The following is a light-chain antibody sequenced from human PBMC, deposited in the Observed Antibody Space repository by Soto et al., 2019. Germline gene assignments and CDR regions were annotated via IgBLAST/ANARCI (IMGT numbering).Light chain of an antibody. Sequence: QSVLTQPPSASGTPGQRVTISCSGSSSNIATKSVNWYQQLPGTAPKLLIYSNSQRSSGVPDRFSGSKSGTSASLAIRGLQSEDEADYYCAAWDDSLNARYVFGNGTKLTVL. CDR3: AAWDDSLNARYV. CDR1: SSNIATKS. CDR2: SNS. V-gene: IGLV1-44*01. J-gene: IGLJ1*01.